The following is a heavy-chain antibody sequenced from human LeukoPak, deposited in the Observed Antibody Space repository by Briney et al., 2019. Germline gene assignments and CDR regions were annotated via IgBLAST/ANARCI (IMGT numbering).Heavy chain of an antibody. Sequence: PGGSLRLSCAASGFIFSNNIMNWVRQAPGKGLEWVSTISTSGGSTYYADSVKGRFTISRDNSKDTLYLQVNSLRAEDTAIYYCAKGAGIQLWPSFDYWGQGTLVTVSS. J-gene: IGHJ4*02. CDR1: GFIFSNNI. CDR3: AKGAGIQLWPSFDY. V-gene: IGHV3-23*01. CDR2: ISTSGGST. D-gene: IGHD5-18*01.